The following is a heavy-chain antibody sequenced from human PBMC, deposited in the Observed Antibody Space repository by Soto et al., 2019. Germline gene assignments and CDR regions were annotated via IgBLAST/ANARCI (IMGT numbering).Heavy chain of an antibody. CDR2: IYYSRST. CDR1: GGSISSGGYY. J-gene: IGHJ4*02. Sequence: QVQLREWGPGLVKPSQTLSLTCTVSGGSISSGGYYWSWIRQHPGKGLEWIGYIYYSRSTYYNPYLMIRVTISGDKSKNQFALKLRSGAGADTAVYYCARGVIHWGQGTLVTVSS. D-gene: IGHD2-21*01. CDR3: ARGVIH. V-gene: IGHV4-31*03.